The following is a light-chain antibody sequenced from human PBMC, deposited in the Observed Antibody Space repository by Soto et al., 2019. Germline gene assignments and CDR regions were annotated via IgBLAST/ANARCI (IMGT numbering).Light chain of an antibody. CDR1: SSNIGSNT. CDR2: SNN. CDR3: AAWDDSLWV. V-gene: IGLV1-44*01. Sequence: QSVLTQPPSASGTPGQRVTISCSGSSSNIGSNTVNWYQQLPGTAPKLLIYSNNQRPSGVPDRFSGSKSGTSASLAISGLQTEDEADYYCAAWDDSLWVFGGGTKLPVL. J-gene: IGLJ3*02.